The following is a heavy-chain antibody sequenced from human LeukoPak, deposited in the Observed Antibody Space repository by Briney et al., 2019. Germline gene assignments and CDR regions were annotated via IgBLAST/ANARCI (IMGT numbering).Heavy chain of an antibody. Sequence: KTGGSLRLSCAASGFTFSDYYMSWIRQAPGKGLEWVSYISSSGGTIYSADSVKGRFTISRDNAKNSLYLQMNSLRAEDTAVYYCARDRYSGSYPLDYWGQGTLVTVSS. J-gene: IGHJ4*02. D-gene: IGHD1-26*01. CDR2: ISSSGGTI. CDR3: ARDRYSGSYPLDY. CDR1: GFTFSDYY. V-gene: IGHV3-11*01.